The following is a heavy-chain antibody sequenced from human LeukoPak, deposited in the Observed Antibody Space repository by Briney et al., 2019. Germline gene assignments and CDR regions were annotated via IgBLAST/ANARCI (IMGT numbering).Heavy chain of an antibody. V-gene: IGHV1-8*02. J-gene: IGHJ4*02. CDR1: GYTFSGHY. CDR2: VNPNSGNT. CDR3: ARGTPSCSSASCYNY. D-gene: IGHD2-2*02. Sequence: GASVKVSCKTSGYTFSGHYMHWVRQAPGQGLEWMGWVNPNSGNTDYAQKFQGRVTMTRDTSISTAYMELSSLRSEDTAVYYCARGTPSCSSASCYNYWGQGTLVIVSS.